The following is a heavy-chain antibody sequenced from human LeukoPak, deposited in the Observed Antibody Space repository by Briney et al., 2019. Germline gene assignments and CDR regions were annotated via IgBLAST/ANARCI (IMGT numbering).Heavy chain of an antibody. CDR3: ARDRDIDYYGSGSYYRHYYYYMDV. V-gene: IGHV1-2*02. CDR2: INPNSGGT. J-gene: IGHJ6*03. CDR1: GYTFTGYY. D-gene: IGHD3-10*01. Sequence: ASVKVSCKASGYTFTGYYMHWVRQAPGQGLEWMGWINPNSGGTNYAQKFQGRVTMTRDTSISTAYMELSRLRSDDTAVYYCARDRDIDYYGSGSYYRHYYYYMDVWGKGTTVTVSS.